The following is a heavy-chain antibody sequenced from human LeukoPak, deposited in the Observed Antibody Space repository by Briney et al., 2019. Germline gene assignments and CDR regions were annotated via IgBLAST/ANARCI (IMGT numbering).Heavy chain of an antibody. CDR3: ATRYCTNGVCYPNGQSFDY. V-gene: IGHV1-24*01. D-gene: IGHD2-8*01. J-gene: IGHJ4*02. Sequence: ASVKVSCKVSGYTLAELSMHWVRQAPGKGLEWMGGFDPEDGETIYAQKFQGRVTMTEDTSTDTAYMELSSLRSEDTAVYYCATRYCTNGVCYPNGQSFDYWGQGTLVTVSS. CDR1: GYTLAELS. CDR2: FDPEDGET.